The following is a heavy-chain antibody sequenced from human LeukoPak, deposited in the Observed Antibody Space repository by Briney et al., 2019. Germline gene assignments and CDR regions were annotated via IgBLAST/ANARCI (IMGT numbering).Heavy chain of an antibody. D-gene: IGHD5-12*01. Sequence: GGSLRLSCAASGFTFSSYAMSWVRQAPGKGLEWVSAMSGSSGSTYYADSVKGRFTISRDNSKNTLYLQMNSLRAEDSALYYCAKVRVGTSDCFDYWGQGTLVTVSS. CDR1: GFTFSSYA. J-gene: IGHJ4*02. CDR3: AKVRVGTSDCFDY. CDR2: MSGSSGST. V-gene: IGHV3-23*01.